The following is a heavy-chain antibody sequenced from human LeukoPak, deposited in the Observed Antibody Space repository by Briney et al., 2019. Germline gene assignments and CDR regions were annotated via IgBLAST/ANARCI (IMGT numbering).Heavy chain of an antibody. CDR1: GYTFTSYA. D-gene: IGHD3-3*01. J-gene: IGHJ4*02. Sequence: GASVKVSCKASGYTFTSYAMHWVRQAPGQRLEWMGWINAGNGNTKYSQKFQGRVTITRDTSASTAYMELSSLRSEDTAVYYCARGLSVSGPINNDYWGQGTLVTVSS. CDR2: INAGNGNT. CDR3: ARGLSVSGPINNDY. V-gene: IGHV1-3*01.